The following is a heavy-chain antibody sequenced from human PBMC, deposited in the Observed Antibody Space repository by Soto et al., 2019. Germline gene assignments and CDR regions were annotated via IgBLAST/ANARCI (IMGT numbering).Heavy chain of an antibody. D-gene: IGHD6-6*01. CDR3: ARTEQLAFTRAYYYMDV. CDR2: MNPNSGNT. J-gene: IGHJ6*03. Sequence: ASVKVSCKASGYTFTSYDINWVRQATGQGLEWMGWMNPNSGNTGYAQKFQGRVTMTRNTSISTAYMELSSLRSEDTAVYYCARTEQLAFTRAYYYMDVWGKGTTVTVSS. V-gene: IGHV1-8*01. CDR1: GYTFTSYD.